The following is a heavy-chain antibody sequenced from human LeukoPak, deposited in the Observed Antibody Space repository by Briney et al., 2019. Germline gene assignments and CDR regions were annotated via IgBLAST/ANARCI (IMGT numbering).Heavy chain of an antibody. J-gene: IGHJ2*01. V-gene: IGHV3-23*01. Sequence: PGGSLRLSCAASGFTFSNYAMIWVRQAPGKGLEWVSGVSVSGANTYYADSVKGRFTISRDNSKNTLYLQMSSLRAVDTAVYYCAKDASTSLTPRWYFDVWARGTLVTVSS. CDR1: GFTFSNYA. CDR3: AKDASTSLTPRWYFDV. CDR2: VSVSGANT.